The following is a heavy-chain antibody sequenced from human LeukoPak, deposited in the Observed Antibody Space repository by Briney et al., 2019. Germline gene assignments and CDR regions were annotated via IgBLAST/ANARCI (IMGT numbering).Heavy chain of an antibody. V-gene: IGHV3-66*01. CDR1: GLTVSSNY. D-gene: IGHD3-10*01. J-gene: IGHJ5*02. CDR3: ARVGVTMVRGVIYNWFDP. Sequence: LPGGSLRLSCAASGLTVSSNYMSWVRQAPGKGLEWVSVIYSGGSTYYADSVKGRFTISRDNSKNTLYLQMNSLRAEDTAVYYCARVGVTMVRGVIYNWFDPWGQGTLVLVSS. CDR2: IYSGGST.